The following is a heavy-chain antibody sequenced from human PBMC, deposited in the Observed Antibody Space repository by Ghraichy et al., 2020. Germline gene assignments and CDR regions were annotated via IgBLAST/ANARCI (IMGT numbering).Heavy chain of an antibody. Sequence: GGSLRLSCAASGFTFSSYAMHWVRQAPGKGLEWVAVISYDGSNKYYADSVKGRFTISRDNSKNTLYLQMNSLRAEDTAVYYCARDGTDYYASIGDTDAAPLDYWGQGTLVTVSS. CDR1: GFTFSSYA. J-gene: IGHJ4*02. V-gene: IGHV3-30-3*01. CDR3: ARDGTDYYASIGDTDAAPLDY. D-gene: IGHD3-22*01. CDR2: ISYDGSNK.